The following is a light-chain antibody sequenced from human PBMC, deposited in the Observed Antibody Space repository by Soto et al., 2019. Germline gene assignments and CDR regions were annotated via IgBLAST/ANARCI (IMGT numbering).Light chain of an antibody. Sequence: QSALTQPPSVSGAPGQRVTISCTGSSSNIGAGFDVHWYQQLPGEAPKLLIYGNTNRPSGVPDRFSGSKSGTSASLAITGLQVEDAADYYCQSFDSSLSGYVFGTGTKVNVL. CDR2: GNT. V-gene: IGLV1-40*01. CDR3: QSFDSSLSGYV. J-gene: IGLJ1*01. CDR1: SSNIGAGFD.